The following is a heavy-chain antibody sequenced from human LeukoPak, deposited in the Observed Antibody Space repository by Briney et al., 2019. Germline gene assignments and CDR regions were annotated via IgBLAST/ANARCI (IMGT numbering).Heavy chain of an antibody. CDR3: ARTASRGPQSAESFPH. Sequence: GGSLRLSCAASGFTFDDYPMHCVRQTPGKGLECGAVIWYDGTNTYYADSVKGRFTISRDNSKNTLSLHMNSLRAEDPAVYYCARTASRGPQSAESFPHWGQGTLVTVSS. V-gene: IGHV3-33*08. CDR1: GFTFDDYP. J-gene: IGHJ1*01. CDR2: IWYDGTNT.